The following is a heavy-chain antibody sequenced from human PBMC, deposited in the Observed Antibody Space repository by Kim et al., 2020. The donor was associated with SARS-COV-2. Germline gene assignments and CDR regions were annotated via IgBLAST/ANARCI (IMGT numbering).Heavy chain of an antibody. CDR3: ARDGVYGDYGADY. V-gene: IGHV1-69*13. J-gene: IGHJ4*02. D-gene: IGHD4-17*01. CDR2: IIPIFGTA. CDR1: GCTFSSYA. Sequence: SVKVSCKASGCTFSSYAISWVRQAPGQGLEWMGGIIPIFGTANYAQKFQGRVTITADESTSTAYMELSSLRSADTAVYYCARDGVYGDYGADYWGQGTLVTGSS.